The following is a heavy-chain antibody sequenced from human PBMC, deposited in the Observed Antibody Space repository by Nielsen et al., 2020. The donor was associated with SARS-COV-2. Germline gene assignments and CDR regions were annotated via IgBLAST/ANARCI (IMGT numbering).Heavy chain of an antibody. J-gene: IGHJ4*02. V-gene: IGHV3-30*04. CDR3: ARMGIDSGSYSDY. Sequence: GESLKISCAASGFTFSSYAMHWVRQAPGKGLEWVAVISYDGSNKYYADSVKGRFTISRDNSKNTLYLQMNSLRAEDTAVYYCARMGIDSGSYSDYWGQGTLVTVSS. D-gene: IGHD1-26*01. CDR1: GFTFSSYA. CDR2: ISYDGSNK.